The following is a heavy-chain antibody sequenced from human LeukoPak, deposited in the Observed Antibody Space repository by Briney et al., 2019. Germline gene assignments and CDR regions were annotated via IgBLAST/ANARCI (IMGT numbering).Heavy chain of an antibody. CDR2: INPNSGGT. CDR3: ARHPGKVTNDWYFDL. Sequence: GASVKVSCKASGYTFTGYYMHWVRQAPGQGLEWMGWINPNSGGTNYAQKFQGRVTMTRDTSITTAYMELIRLTSDDTAVYYCARHPGKVTNDWYFDLWGRGTLVTVSS. D-gene: IGHD4-23*01. CDR1: GYTFTGYY. J-gene: IGHJ2*01. V-gene: IGHV1-2*02.